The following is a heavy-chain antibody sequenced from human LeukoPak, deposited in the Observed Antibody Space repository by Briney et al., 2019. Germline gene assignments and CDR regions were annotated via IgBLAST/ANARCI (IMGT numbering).Heavy chain of an antibody. Sequence: ASVKVSCKASGYTFTSHGISWVRQAPGQGLEWMGWISAYNGNTNYAQKLQGRVTMTTDTSTSTAYMELRSLRSDDTAVYYCARDSYGDYAFYYWGQETLVTVSS. V-gene: IGHV1-18*01. D-gene: IGHD4-17*01. CDR2: ISAYNGNT. CDR3: ARDSYGDYAFYY. J-gene: IGHJ4*02. CDR1: GYTFTSHG.